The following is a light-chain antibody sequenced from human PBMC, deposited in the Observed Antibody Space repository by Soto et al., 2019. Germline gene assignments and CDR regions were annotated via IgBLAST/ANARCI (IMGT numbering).Light chain of an antibody. Sequence: EIVMTQSPATLSVSPGERATLSCRASQTVGTNLAWYQQKPGQVPRLLIYGASTRATGIPARFSGSGSGTEFTLTISSLQSEDFAVYYCQHYNNWPRTFGQGTKVEVK. CDR3: QHYNNWPRT. CDR1: QTVGTN. J-gene: IGKJ1*01. V-gene: IGKV3-15*01. CDR2: GAS.